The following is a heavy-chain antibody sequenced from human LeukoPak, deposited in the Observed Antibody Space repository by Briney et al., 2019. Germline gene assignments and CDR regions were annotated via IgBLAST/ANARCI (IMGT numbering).Heavy chain of an antibody. J-gene: IGHJ4*02. CDR1: GGSIGSSSYY. V-gene: IGHV4-39*01. CDR2: MYYSGST. Sequence: PSETLSLTCTVSGGSIGSSSYYWGWIRQPPGKGLEWTGSMYYSGSTYYSPSLKSRVTISGDTSKSQFSLKLGSVTAADTAVYYCARYYYDSSGYDYLDYWGQGTLVTVSS. D-gene: IGHD3-22*01. CDR3: ARYYYDSSGYDYLDY.